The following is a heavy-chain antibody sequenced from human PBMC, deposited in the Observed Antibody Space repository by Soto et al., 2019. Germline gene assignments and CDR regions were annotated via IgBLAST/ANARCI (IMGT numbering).Heavy chain of an antibody. Sequence: SETLSLTCTFSVGSISSSSYYCGWIRQPPWKGLEWIGSIYYSGSTYYNPSLKSRVTISVDTSKNQFSLKLSSVTAADTAVYYCARPGLSSGYWPSAYYGMDVLGQGTTVTVSS. J-gene: IGHJ6*02. CDR2: IYYSGST. D-gene: IGHD3-22*01. CDR3: ARPGLSSGYWPSAYYGMDV. V-gene: IGHV4-39*01. CDR1: VGSISSSSYY.